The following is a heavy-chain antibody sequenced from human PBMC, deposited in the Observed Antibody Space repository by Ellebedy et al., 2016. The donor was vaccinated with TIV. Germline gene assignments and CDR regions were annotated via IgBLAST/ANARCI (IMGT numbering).Heavy chain of an antibody. Sequence: SETLSLTCTASGGSISIGDRYWSWIRQPPGKGLEWIGYIYSSGSTYYNPSLKSRVTISIDTSKNQFSLSLSSVTAADTAVYYCARGDSSSSRIYYWGQGTLVTVSS. J-gene: IGHJ4*02. CDR3: ARGDSSSSRIYY. CDR1: GGSISIGDRY. V-gene: IGHV4-30-4*01. D-gene: IGHD6-6*01. CDR2: IYSSGST.